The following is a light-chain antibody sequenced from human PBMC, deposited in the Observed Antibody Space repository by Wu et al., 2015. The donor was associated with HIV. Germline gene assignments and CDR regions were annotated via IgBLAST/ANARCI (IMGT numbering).Light chain of an antibody. V-gene: IGKV3-20*01. CDR2: GTS. CDR1: QTVSNIY. Sequence: EFVLSQSPGTLSLSPGERATLSCRASQTVSNIYLAWYQHKPGQAPRLLIYGTSRGATGIPDRFSGSGSGTDFALTINRLEPEDFAVYYCQNYGGPFGPGTKVDVK. J-gene: IGKJ3*01. CDR3: QNYGGP.